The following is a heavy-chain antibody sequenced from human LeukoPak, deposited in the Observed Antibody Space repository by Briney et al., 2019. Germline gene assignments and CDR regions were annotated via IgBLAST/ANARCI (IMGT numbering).Heavy chain of an antibody. D-gene: IGHD1-26*01. V-gene: IGHV6-1*01. CDR2: TYYRSKWNI. CDR1: GDSVSSNSAA. CDR3: ARGGRYSGSYYGLDY. J-gene: IGHJ4*02. Sequence: SQTLSLTCAISGDSVSSNSAAWNWIRQSPSRGLEWLGRTYYRSKWNIDYAVSVKGRITINPDTSKNQFSLQLNSVNPEDTAVYYCARGGRYSGSYYGLDYWGQGTLVTVSS.